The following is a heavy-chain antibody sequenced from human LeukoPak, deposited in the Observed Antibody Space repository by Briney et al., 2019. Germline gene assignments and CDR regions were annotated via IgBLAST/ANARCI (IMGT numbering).Heavy chain of an antibody. Sequence: GGSLRLSCAASGFTFSRYAVIWVRRAPGKGLEWVSGLSGSGGTTYYADSVKGRFTISRDNSKNTLYLQMNSLRVEDTAVYYCAKRSDGDGDLDYWGQGTLVTASS. V-gene: IGHV3-23*01. J-gene: IGHJ4*02. CDR3: AKRSDGDGDLDY. CDR2: LSGSGGTT. D-gene: IGHD2-21*02. CDR1: GFTFSRYA.